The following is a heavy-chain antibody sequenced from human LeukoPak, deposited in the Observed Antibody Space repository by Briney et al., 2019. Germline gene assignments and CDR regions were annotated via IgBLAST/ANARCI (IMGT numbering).Heavy chain of an antibody. Sequence: PGGSLRLSCAASGFTVSTNYMNWVRQTPGKGLEWVSVIYTGGSTYYADSVKGRFTISRDNSKNTLSLQMNSLRADDTAVYYCAKDFATTGRYPHGSASTWGQGTLVTVSS. CDR1: GFTVSTNY. CDR2: IYTGGST. J-gene: IGHJ4*02. D-gene: IGHD3-10*01. V-gene: IGHV3-53*05. CDR3: AKDFATTGRYPHGSAST.